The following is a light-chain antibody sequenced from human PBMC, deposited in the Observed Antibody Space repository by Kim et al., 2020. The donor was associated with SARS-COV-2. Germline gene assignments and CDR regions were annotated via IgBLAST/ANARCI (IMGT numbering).Light chain of an antibody. V-gene: IGKV3-11*01. CDR1: ESVRRY. CDR3: QHRGNWPPWP. J-gene: IGKJ1*01. CDR2: ETS. Sequence: IVLTQSPATLSLSPGQRATLSCRASESVRRYLAWYQQKPGQAPRLLIYETSYRATDVPARFSGGGSETDFTLTISSLEPEDSAVYYCQHRGNWPPWPFGQGTKVDIK.